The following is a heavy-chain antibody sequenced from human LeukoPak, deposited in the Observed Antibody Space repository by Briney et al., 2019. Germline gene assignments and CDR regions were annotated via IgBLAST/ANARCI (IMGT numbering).Heavy chain of an antibody. D-gene: IGHD3-16*02. V-gene: IGHV1-69*04. CDR3: ARDYDYIWGSYRYLFDY. J-gene: IGHJ4*02. CDR1: GGTFSSYA. CDR2: IILILGIA. Sequence: VASVKVSCKASGGTFSSYAISWVRQAPGQGLEWMGRIILILGIANYAQKFQGRVTITADKSTSTAYMELSSLRSEDTAVYYCARDYDYIWGSYRYLFDYWGQGTLVTVSS.